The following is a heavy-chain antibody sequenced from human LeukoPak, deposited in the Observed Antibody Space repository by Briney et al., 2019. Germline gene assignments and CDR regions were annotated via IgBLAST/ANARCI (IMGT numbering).Heavy chain of an antibody. J-gene: IGHJ4*02. Sequence: ASVKLSCKASGYTFTGYNMHWVRQPPGQGLEWMGWINPNSGGTNYAQKFQGRVTMTRDTSISTAYMELSRLRSDDTALYYCARSGDGYNYLDYWGQGTLVTVSS. CDR3: ARSGDGYNYLDY. CDR2: INPNSGGT. D-gene: IGHD5-24*01. V-gene: IGHV1-2*02. CDR1: GYTFTGYN.